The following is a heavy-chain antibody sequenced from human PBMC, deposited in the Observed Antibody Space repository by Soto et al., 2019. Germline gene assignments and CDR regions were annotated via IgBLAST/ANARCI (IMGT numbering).Heavy chain of an antibody. V-gene: IGHV3-30-3*01. CDR1: GFTFSSYA. D-gene: IGHD3-22*01. Sequence: QVQLVESGGGVVQPGRSLRLSCAASGFTFSSYAMHWVRQAPGKGLEWVAVISYDGSNKYYADSVKGRFTISRDNSKNTLYLQMNSLRAEDTAVYYCARALSIVVVGADYWGQGTLVTVSS. CDR3: ARALSIVVVGADY. CDR2: ISYDGSNK. J-gene: IGHJ4*02.